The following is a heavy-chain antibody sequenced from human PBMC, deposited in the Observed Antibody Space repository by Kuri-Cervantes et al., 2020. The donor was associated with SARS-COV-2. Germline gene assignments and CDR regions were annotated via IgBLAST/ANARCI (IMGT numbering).Heavy chain of an antibody. CDR1: GGSISSSSYY. CDR3: ARGAQHIHFRGEVDY. J-gene: IGHJ4*02. V-gene: IGHV4-39*07. Sequence: SETLSLTCTVSGGSISSSSYYWGWIRQPPGKGLEWIGSIYYSGSTYYNPSLKSRVTISVGTSKNQLSLKLSSVTAADTALYYCARGAQHIHFRGEVDYWSQGALVTVSS. CDR2: IYYSGST. D-gene: IGHD2/OR15-2a*01.